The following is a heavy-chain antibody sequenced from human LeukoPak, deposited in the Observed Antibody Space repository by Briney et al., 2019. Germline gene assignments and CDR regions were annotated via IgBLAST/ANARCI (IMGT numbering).Heavy chain of an antibody. D-gene: IGHD3-22*01. CDR2: ISTSGSPI. J-gene: IGHJ4*02. V-gene: IGHV3-48*03. CDR3: ARRGFYDTSGYLFDH. CDR1: GFTFSSYE. Sequence: GGSLRLSCAASGFTFSSYEMNWVRQAPGKGLEWVSYISTSGSPIYYGNSVKGRFTISRDNAKDSLYLQMNSLRAEDTALYYCARRGFYDTSGYLFDHWGQGTLVTVSS.